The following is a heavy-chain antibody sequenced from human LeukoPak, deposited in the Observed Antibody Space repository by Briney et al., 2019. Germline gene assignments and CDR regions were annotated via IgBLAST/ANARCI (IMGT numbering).Heavy chain of an antibody. J-gene: IGHJ4*02. Sequence: GGSLRISCAASGFSFNNYVMSWVRQAPGKGLEWVSGISGSGRDTYNADSVKGRFTSSRDNSKNTLYLQMNSLRTEDSGIYHCAKVFRSGDLFVSDSWGQGTLVTVSS. CDR3: AKVFRSGDLFVSDS. D-gene: IGHD4-17*01. V-gene: IGHV3-23*01. CDR2: ISGSGRDT. CDR1: GFSFNNYV.